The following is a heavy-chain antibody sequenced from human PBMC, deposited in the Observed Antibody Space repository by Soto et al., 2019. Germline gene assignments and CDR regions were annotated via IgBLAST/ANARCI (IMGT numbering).Heavy chain of an antibody. CDR3: ARGERWDLLGFDY. Sequence: SETLSLTCTVSGGSISSGDYYWSWIRQPPGKGLEWIGYIYYSGSTYYNPSLKSRVTISVDTSKNQFSLKLSSVTAADTAVYYCARGERWDLLGFDYWGRGTLVTVSS. D-gene: IGHD1-26*01. CDR1: GGSISSGDYY. CDR2: IYYSGST. J-gene: IGHJ4*02. V-gene: IGHV4-30-4*01.